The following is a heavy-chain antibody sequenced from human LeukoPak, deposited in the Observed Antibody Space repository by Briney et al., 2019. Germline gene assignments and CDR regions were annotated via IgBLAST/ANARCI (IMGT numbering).Heavy chain of an antibody. V-gene: IGHV4-59*01. CDR2: IYYSGST. CDR3: ARSEDSDYGDYEYYYYYMDV. Sequence: SETLSLTCTVSGGSISSYYWSWIRQPPGKGLEGMGYIYYSGSTNYNPSLKSRVTISVATSKNQFSLKLSSVTAADTAVYYCARSEDSDYGDYEYYYYYMDVWGKGTTVTVSS. D-gene: IGHD4-17*01. J-gene: IGHJ6*03. CDR1: GGSISSYY.